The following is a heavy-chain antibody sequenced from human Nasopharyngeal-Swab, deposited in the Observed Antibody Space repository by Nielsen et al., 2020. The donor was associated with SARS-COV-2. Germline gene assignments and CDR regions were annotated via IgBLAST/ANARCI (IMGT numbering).Heavy chain of an antibody. CDR3: ASLTMAGYYFDY. D-gene: IGHD5-24*01. Sequence: GTLSLTCAVSGGSISSINWWSWVRQPPGKGLEWIGEIYHSGSTNYNPSLKSRVTISVDKSKNQFSLKLSSVTAADTAVYYCASLTMAGYYFDYWGQGTLVTVSS. V-gene: IGHV4-4*02. J-gene: IGHJ4*02. CDR2: IYHSGST. CDR1: GGSISSINW.